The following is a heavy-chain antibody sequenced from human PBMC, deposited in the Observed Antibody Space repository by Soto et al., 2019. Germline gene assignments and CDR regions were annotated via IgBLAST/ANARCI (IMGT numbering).Heavy chain of an antibody. D-gene: IGHD1-20*01. J-gene: IGHJ4*02. Sequence: GGSLRLSCAASGFTFSSYWMHWVRQAPGKGLVWVSRINSDGSSTSYADSVKGRFTISRDNAKNTLYLQMNSLRAEDTAVYYCARGSHNWNYLDAWGQGTLVTVSS. CDR2: INSDGSST. V-gene: IGHV3-74*01. CDR3: ARGSHNWNYLDA. CDR1: GFTFSSYW.